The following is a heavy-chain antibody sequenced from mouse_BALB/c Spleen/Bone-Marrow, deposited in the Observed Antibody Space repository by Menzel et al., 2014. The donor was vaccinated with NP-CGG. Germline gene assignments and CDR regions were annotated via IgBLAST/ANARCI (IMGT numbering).Heavy chain of an antibody. Sequence: EVQLQQSGPELVKPGASVKVSCKASGYSFTDHNIYWVKRSHGKSLEWIGYIDPYNGGPTYNQNFKGKATLTVDKSSSTAFMHLNSLTSEDSAVYYCARRLLRDHYAMDYWGQGTSVTVSS. CDR1: GYSFTDHN. CDR3: ARRLLRDHYAMDY. J-gene: IGHJ4*01. D-gene: IGHD2-3*01. V-gene: IGHV1S135*01. CDR2: IDPYNGGP.